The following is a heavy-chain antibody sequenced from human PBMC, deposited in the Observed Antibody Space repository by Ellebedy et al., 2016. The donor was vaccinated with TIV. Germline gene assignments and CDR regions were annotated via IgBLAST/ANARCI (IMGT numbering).Heavy chain of an antibody. V-gene: IGHV3-23*01. CDR1: GFTFSNYA. D-gene: IGHD6-13*01. CDR2: IDGSGYSA. CDR3: AREAYGAAADY. J-gene: IGHJ4*02. Sequence: GGSLRLSXAVSGFTFSNYAMSWVRQAPGKGLEWLSTIDGSGYSAYYADSVKGRFTISRDNAKNSLYLQMNSLRAEGTAVYYCAREAYGAAADYWGQGTLVTVSS.